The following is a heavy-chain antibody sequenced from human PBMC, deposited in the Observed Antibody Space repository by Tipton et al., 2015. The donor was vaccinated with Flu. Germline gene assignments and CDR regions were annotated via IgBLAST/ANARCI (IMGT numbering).Heavy chain of an antibody. V-gene: IGHV3-64D*06. CDR1: GFTFSSYA. D-gene: IGHD3-22*01. J-gene: IGHJ4*02. CDR2: ISSNGGST. Sequence: SLRLSCSASGFTFSSYAMHWVRQAPGKGLEYVSAISSNGGSTYYADSVKGRFTISRDNSKNTLYLQMSSLRAEDTAVYYCVKDLYYYDSSGSHWGQGTLVTVSS. CDR3: VKDLYYYDSSGSH.